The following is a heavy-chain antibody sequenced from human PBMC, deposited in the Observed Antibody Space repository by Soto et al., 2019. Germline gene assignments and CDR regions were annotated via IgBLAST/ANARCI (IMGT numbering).Heavy chain of an antibody. CDR3: AKRGTTVTTAIWY. CDR2: IYSGGVT. D-gene: IGHD4-17*01. Sequence: EVQLVESGGGLVQPGGSLRLSCAASGFTVSNNYMCWVRQAPGKGLEWVSLIYSGGVTHYADSVRGRCTISRDHSRNTLYLQMNSLIAVETAVYYCAKRGTTVTTAIWYWGQGTVVTVSS. CDR1: GFTVSNNY. J-gene: IGHJ4*02. V-gene: IGHV3-66*01.